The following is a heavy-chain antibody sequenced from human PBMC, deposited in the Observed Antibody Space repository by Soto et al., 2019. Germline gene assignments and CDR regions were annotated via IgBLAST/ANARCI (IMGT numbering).Heavy chain of an antibody. J-gene: IGHJ4*02. Sequence: SETLSLTCTVSGGSISSGGYYWNWIRQHPGKGLEWIGQINHSGSANYNPSLKSRVTISVHTSNSQFSLELSSVTAADTAVYYCARGLITGSQYSGGWHYFDSWGQGTQVTVSS. CDR1: GGSISSGGYY. D-gene: IGHD1-26*01. CDR3: ARGLITGSQYSGGWHYFDS. V-gene: IGHV4-31*03. CDR2: INHSGSA.